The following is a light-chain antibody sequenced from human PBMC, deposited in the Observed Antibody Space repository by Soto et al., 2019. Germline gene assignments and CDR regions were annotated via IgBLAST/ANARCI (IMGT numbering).Light chain of an antibody. CDR2: GAS. V-gene: IGKV3-15*01. J-gene: IGKJ3*01. CDR3: QEYSKWPLFT. Sequence: EIVVTQSPGILSVSPGERATLSCRASQSVSRNLAWYQQKPGQAPTLLIYGASTRATGIPARFTGSWSGTEFTLTISSLQSEDFAVYYCQEYSKWPLFTFGPGTKVDIK. CDR1: QSVSRN.